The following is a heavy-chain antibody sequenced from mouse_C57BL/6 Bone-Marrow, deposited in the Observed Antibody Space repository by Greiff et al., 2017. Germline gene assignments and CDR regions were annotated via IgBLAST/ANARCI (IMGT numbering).Heavy chain of an antibody. CDR2: FYPADGDT. V-gene: IGHV1-82*01. J-gene: IGHJ2*01. CDR1: GYAFSSSW. Sequence: VQLQQSGPELVKPGASVTISCKASGYAFSSSWMHWVQQRPGKGLEWLGRFYPADGDTNYNGKFKGKATLTADKSSSQVYMQLSSRSSEDSAVYFCARKGRSYLYFDYWGQGTTLTVSS. D-gene: IGHD2-12*01. CDR3: ARKGRSYLYFDY.